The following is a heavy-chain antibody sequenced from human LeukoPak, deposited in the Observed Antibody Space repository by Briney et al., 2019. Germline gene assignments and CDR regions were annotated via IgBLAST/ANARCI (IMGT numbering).Heavy chain of an antibody. V-gene: IGHV5-51*01. CDR1: GYSFTTYW. J-gene: IGHJ5*02. D-gene: IGHD2-2*01. CDR3: ARSGVPGAMTWFDP. CDR2: IFPGDSDT. Sequence: GESLKISCKGSGYSFTTYWIGWVRQMPGKGLEWMGIIFPGDSDTRYSPSFHGQVTISADKSINAAYLQWRSLKASDTAMYYCARSGVPGAMTWFDPWGQGTLVTVSS.